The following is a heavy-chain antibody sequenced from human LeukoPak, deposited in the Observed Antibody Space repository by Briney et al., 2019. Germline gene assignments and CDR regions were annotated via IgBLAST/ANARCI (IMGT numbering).Heavy chain of an antibody. CDR2: ISSSGSTI. CDR3: ARHGDYNYYYMDV. V-gene: IGHV3-48*03. Sequence: GGSLRLSCAASGFTLSSYEMNWVRQAPGKGLEWVSYISSSGSTIYYADSVKGRFTISRDNAKNSLYLQMNSLRAEDTAVYYCARHGDYNYYYMDVWGKGTTVTISS. D-gene: IGHD4-17*01. CDR1: GFTLSSYE. J-gene: IGHJ6*03.